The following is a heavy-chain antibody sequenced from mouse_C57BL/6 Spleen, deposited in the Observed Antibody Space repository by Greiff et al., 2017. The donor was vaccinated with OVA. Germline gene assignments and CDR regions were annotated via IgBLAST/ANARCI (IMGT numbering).Heavy chain of an antibody. J-gene: IGHJ3*01. V-gene: IGHV1-15*01. CDR2: IDPETGGT. CDR1: GYTFTDYE. D-gene: IGHD2-4*01. CDR3: TRGGIYDSSWFAY. Sequence: VKVVESGAELVRPGASVTLSCKASGYTFTDYEMHWVKQTPVHGLEWIGAIDPETGGTAYNQKFKGKAILTADKSSSTAYMELRSLTSEDSAVYYGTRGGIYDSSWFAYWGQGTLVTVSA.